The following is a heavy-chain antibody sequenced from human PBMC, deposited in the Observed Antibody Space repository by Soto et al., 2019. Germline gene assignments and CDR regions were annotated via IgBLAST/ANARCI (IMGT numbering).Heavy chain of an antibody. Sequence: ASVKVSCKASGYTFTSYGISWVRQALGQGLEWMGWISAYNGNTNYAQKLQGRVTMTTDTSPSTAYMGLRSLRSDDMAVYYCWRVAVGVVVVPAANFAFDIWGQGTMVT. CDR2: ISAYNGNT. J-gene: IGHJ3*02. CDR1: GYTFTSYG. D-gene: IGHD2-2*01. CDR3: WRVAVGVVVVPAANFAFDI. V-gene: IGHV1-18*03.